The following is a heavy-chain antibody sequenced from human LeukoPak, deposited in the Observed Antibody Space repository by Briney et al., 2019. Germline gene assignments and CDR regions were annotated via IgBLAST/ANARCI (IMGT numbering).Heavy chain of an antibody. D-gene: IGHD5-12*01. Sequence: SETLSLTCTVPVGSISSYYWSWIRQPPGKGLEWIGYIYYSGSTNYNPSLKSRVTISVDTSKNQFSLKLSSVTAADTAVYYCARNLISSSGYVFDYWGQGTLVTVSS. CDR3: ARNLISSSGYVFDY. J-gene: IGHJ4*02. V-gene: IGHV4-59*08. CDR2: IYYSGST. CDR1: VGSISSYY.